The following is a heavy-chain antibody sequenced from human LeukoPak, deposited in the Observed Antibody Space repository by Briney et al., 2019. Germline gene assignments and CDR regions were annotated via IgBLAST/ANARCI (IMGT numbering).Heavy chain of an antibody. Sequence: PSESLSLTYTVSGASISSYYRSWVRQPPGKGLEWLWYVHYIGRTTYNPSLKSRVTISVDTSKNQFSLKLSSVTTADTAVYYCARVEEGYGSGRRENFYYYYMDVWGKGTTVTISS. J-gene: IGHJ6*03. CDR2: VHYIGRT. D-gene: IGHD3-10*01. CDR1: GASISSYY. V-gene: IGHV4-59*01. CDR3: ARVEEGYGSGRRENFYYYYMDV.